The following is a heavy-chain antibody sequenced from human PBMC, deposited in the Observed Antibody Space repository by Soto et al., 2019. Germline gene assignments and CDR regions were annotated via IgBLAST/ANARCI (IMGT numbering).Heavy chain of an antibody. CDR3: ARGQEVGAHFFDS. J-gene: IGHJ4*02. CDR2: IGTAGDT. CDR1: GFTFSGFD. V-gene: IGHV3-13*01. Sequence: GGSLRLSCEASGFTFSGFDMHWVRQPTGKGLEWVSTIGTAGDTYYAVSVKGRFTISRDNAKNSLSLQMNSLRAGDTAVYFCARGQEVGAHFFDSWGQGTRVTVSS. D-gene: IGHD2-15*01.